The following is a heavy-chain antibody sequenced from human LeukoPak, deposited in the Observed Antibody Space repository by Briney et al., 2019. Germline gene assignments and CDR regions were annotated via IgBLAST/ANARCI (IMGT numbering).Heavy chain of an antibody. J-gene: IGHJ4*02. CDR2: INQDGGEK. CDR1: GFTFSTYW. CDR3: ARGLGYSSSWYPGY. Sequence: GGSLRLSCAASGFTFSTYWMSWVRQAPGKGLEWVANINQDGGEKYYVDSVKGRFTISRDNAKNTLYLQMNSLRAEDTAVYYCARGLGYSSSWYPGYWGQGTLVTVSS. D-gene: IGHD6-13*01. V-gene: IGHV3-7*01.